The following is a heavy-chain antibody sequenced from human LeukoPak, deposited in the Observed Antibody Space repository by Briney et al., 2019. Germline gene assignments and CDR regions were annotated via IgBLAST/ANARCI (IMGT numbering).Heavy chain of an antibody. CDR3: AKXPRPGXSGYPNLDH. V-gene: IGHV3-53*01. J-gene: IGHJ4*02. CDR1: GFTVSSNY. CDR2: IYSGSST. Sequence: GGSLRLSCAASGFTVSSNYMNWVRQAPGKGLEWVSLIYSGSSTNYADSVKGRFTISRDSSKNTLYLQMNSLRVEDTAVYYCAKXPRPGXSGYPNLDHXGQGTLVTVSS. D-gene: IGHD3-22*01.